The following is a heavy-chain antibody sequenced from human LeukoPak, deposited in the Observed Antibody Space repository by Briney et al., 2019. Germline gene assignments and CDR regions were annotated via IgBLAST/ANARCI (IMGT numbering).Heavy chain of an antibody. V-gene: IGHV1-58*01. D-gene: IGHD5-24*01. CDR1: GFTFTSSA. Sequence: EASVKVSCKASGFTFTSSAVQWVRQARGQRLEWIGWIVVGSGNTNYAQKFQERVTITRDMSTSTAYMELSSLRSEDTAVYYCAAHLRGGYNRDFDYWGQGTLVTVSS. CDR3: AAHLRGGYNRDFDY. J-gene: IGHJ4*02. CDR2: IVVGSGNT.